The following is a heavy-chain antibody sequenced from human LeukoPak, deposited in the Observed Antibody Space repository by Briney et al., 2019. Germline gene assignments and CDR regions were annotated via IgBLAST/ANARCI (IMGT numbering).Heavy chain of an antibody. CDR2: INLNTAGT. CDR1: GYTFTGYH. J-gene: IGHJ3*01. Sequence: ASVKVSCKASGYTFTGYHIHWVRQAPGQGLEWMSSINLNTAGTEYPQKFQGRVTVTWDTPVTTAYMELSAPTYGDTATYYCAIEPTGSGHPGDVWGQGTMVTVSS. V-gene: IGHV1-2*02. CDR3: AIEPTGSGHPGDV. D-gene: IGHD6-19*01.